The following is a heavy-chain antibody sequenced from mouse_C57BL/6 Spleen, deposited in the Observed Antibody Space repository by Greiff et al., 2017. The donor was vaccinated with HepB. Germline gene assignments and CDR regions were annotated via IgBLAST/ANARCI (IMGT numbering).Heavy chain of an antibody. D-gene: IGHD2-4*01. V-gene: IGHV1-47*01. J-gene: IGHJ3*01. CDR1: GYTFTTYP. CDR3: ARRDYEDLSFAY. CDR2: FHPYNDDT. Sequence: VQLQQSGAELVKPGASVKMSCKASGYTFTTYPIEWMKQNHGKSLEWIGNFHPYNDDTKYNEKFKGKATLTVEKSSSTIYLELSRLTYDDSAVYYCARRDYEDLSFAYWGQRTLVTVSA.